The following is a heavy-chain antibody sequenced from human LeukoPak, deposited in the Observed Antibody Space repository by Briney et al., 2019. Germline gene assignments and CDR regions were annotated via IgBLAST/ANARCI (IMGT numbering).Heavy chain of an antibody. CDR1: GFTFSNYW. D-gene: IGHD3-3*01. J-gene: IGHJ4*02. CDR3: ARALRGFLETPSDF. V-gene: IGHV3-7*03. CDR2: IEEDGGDK. Sequence: GGSLRLSCAASGFTFSNYWMNWVRQAPGKGLEWVANIEEDGGDKYYVDSVKGRFIISRDNAKNSLYLQMNSLGAEDTAVYYCARALRGFLETPSDFWGQGTLVTVSS.